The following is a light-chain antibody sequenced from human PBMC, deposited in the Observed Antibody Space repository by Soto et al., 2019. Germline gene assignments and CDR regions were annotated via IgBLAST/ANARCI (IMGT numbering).Light chain of an antibody. CDR2: AAS. CDR3: QQSYRFPKT. V-gene: IGKV1-39*01. J-gene: IGKJ1*01. CDR1: QTVTSY. Sequence: DVQMTQSPSSLAASVPDSVGLACRASQTVTSYLNWYQQKPGKAPKLLIYAASTLQSGVPSRFSGSGSGTEFTLTIISLQPEDFATYYCQQSYRFPKTFGRGTKVDIK.